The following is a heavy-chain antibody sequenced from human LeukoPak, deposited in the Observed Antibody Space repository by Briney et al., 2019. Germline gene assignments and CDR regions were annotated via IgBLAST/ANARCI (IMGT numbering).Heavy chain of an antibody. V-gene: IGHV3-30-3*01. J-gene: IGHJ4*02. CDR1: GFTFSSYA. CDR3: ARDPDDYGGPFDY. D-gene: IGHD4-23*01. CDR2: ISYDGSNK. Sequence: GRSLRLSCAASGFTFSSYAMHWVRQAPGKGLEWVAVISYDGSNKYYADSVKGRFTVSRDNSKNTLYLQMNSLRAEDTAVYYCARDPDDYGGPFDYWGQGTLVTVSS.